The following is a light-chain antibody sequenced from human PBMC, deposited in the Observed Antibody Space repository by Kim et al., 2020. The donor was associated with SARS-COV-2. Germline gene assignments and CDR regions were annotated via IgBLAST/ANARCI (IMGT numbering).Light chain of an antibody. CDR3: QQYANSPVT. CDR1: QSVSSGY. CDR2: STS. J-gene: IGKJ1*01. Sequence: SPGERATLSCRASQSVSSGYLAWYQQKPGQAPRLLIYSTSNRAAGIPDRFGGSGSGTDFTLTISRLEPEDFAVYSCQQYANSPVTFGPGTKVDIK. V-gene: IGKV3-20*01.